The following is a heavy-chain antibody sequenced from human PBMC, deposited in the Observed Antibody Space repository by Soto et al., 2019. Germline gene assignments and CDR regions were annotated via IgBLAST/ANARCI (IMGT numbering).Heavy chain of an antibody. Sequence: QVQLVQSGAEVKKPGSSVKVSCKASGGTFSSYAISWVRQAPGQGLEWMGGIIPIFGTANYAQKFQGRVTXXAXEXXSTAYMELSSLRSEDTAVYYCAREGDYYGSGTIDYWGQGTLVTVSS. CDR2: IIPIFGTA. D-gene: IGHD3-10*01. CDR3: AREGDYYGSGTIDY. J-gene: IGHJ4*02. CDR1: GGTFSSYA. V-gene: IGHV1-69*12.